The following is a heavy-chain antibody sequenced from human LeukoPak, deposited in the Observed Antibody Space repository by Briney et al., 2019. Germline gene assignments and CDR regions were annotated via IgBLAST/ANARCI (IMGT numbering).Heavy chain of an antibody. CDR3: ARDIKTTAMVTDY. D-gene: IGHD5-18*01. CDR1: GFTFSSYS. Sequence: AGSLRLSCAASGFTFSSYSMNWVRQAPGKGLEWVSSISSSSSYIYYADSVKGRFTISRDNAKNSLYLQMNSLRAEDTAVYYCARDIKTTAMVTDYWGQGTLVTVSS. J-gene: IGHJ4*02. V-gene: IGHV3-21*01. CDR2: ISSSSSYI.